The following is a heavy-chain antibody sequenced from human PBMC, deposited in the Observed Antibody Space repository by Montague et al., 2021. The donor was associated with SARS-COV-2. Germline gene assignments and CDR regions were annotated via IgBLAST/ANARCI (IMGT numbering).Heavy chain of an antibody. CDR2: IYQSGSA. CDR1: GGSVSSGDYS. V-gene: IGHV4-30-2*06. D-gene: IGHD3-10*01. J-gene: IGHJ6*02. CDR3: ATGTRMYGMDF. Sequence: TLSLTCVVSGGSVSSGDYSRSWIRQSPGKGLEWIGYIYQSGSAYYNPSLKSRVTISIDTFNNQFSLNLRSVTAADTGLYYRATGTRMYGMDFWGQGTTVTVSS.